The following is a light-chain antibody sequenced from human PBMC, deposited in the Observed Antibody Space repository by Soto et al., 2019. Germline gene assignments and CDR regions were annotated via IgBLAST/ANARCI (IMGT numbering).Light chain of an antibody. Sequence: IVMTQSPATLSVSPGERATLSCRAGQSIDDKLAWYQQRPGQAPRLLIYATSTRVAGIPARFSGSGSGTEFTLTISRLEPEDFAVYYCQQYGSSPYTFGQGTKLEIK. J-gene: IGKJ2*01. CDR2: ATS. V-gene: IGKV3-15*01. CDR3: QQYGSSPYT. CDR1: QSIDDK.